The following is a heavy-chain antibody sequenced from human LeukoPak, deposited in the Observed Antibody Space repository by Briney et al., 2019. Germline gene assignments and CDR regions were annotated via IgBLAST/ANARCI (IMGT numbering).Heavy chain of an antibody. CDR2: IIPIFGTT. Sequence: SVKVSCKASGGTFSTYAISWVRQAPGQGLEWMGGIIPIFGTTNYAQKFQGRVTITADESTTTAYMELSSLRSEDTAVYYCATDLNSSPHYWGQGTLVTVSS. D-gene: IGHD6-13*01. J-gene: IGHJ4*02. CDR1: GGTFSTYA. CDR3: ATDLNSSPHY. V-gene: IGHV1-69*13.